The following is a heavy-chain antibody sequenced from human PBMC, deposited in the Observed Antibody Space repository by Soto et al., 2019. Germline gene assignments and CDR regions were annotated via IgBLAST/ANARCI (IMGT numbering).Heavy chain of an antibody. Sequence: QVQLQESGPGLVKPSETLSLICTVSGASLRSGSYYWSWIRQPPGKGLEWIGYISHSGRTNYDPPLTSRLTMSVDTSQNQFSLQLNSVTAADTAVYYCSYGSSFDYWGQGTLVTVSS. J-gene: IGHJ4*02. CDR2: ISHSGRT. CDR3: SYGSSFDY. D-gene: IGHD3-10*01. V-gene: IGHV4-61*01. CDR1: GASLRSGSYY.